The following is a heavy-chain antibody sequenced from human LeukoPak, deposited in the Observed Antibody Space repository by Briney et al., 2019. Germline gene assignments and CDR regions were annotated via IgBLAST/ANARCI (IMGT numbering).Heavy chain of an antibody. CDR2: IYYTGKI. J-gene: IGHJ4*02. CDR1: GGSINSQY. V-gene: IGHV4-59*08. Sequence: PSETLSLTCAVSGGSINSQYWGWIRQPPGKGLQWIGDIYYTGKINYNPSLKSRVTITLDTSKDHLSLNLTSVLAADTAIYYCVRRDTGWNYFDYWGQGILVTVSS. D-gene: IGHD6-19*01. CDR3: VRRDTGWNYFDY.